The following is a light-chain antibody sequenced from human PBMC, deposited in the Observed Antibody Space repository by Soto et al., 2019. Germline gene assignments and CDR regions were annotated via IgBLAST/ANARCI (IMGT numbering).Light chain of an antibody. J-gene: IGKJ1*01. CDR2: GAS. Sequence: EFVLTQSPGPLSLSPGERSTLSCVASQSVSSSYLAWYQQKPGQAPRLLIYGASSRATGIPDRFSGSGSGTDFTLTISRLEPEDFAVYYCQQSGSSPQTFGQGTKV. CDR1: QSVSSSY. CDR3: QQSGSSPQT. V-gene: IGKV3-20*01.